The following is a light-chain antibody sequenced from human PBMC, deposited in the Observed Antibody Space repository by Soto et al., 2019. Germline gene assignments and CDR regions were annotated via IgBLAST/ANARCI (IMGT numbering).Light chain of an antibody. CDR3: LSYTRSSTYV. V-gene: IGLV2-14*01. CDR2: EVS. CDR1: SSDVGNYKY. Sequence: QSVLTQPASVSGSPGQSITISCTGTSSDVGNYKYVSWYQQHPGKAPKLIIYEVSNRPSGVSDRFSGSKSGNTASLTISGLQAEDETDYYCLSYTRSSTYVFGTGTQLNVL. J-gene: IGLJ1*01.